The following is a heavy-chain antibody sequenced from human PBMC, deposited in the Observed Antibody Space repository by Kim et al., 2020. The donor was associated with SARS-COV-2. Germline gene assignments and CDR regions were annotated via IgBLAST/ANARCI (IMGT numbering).Heavy chain of an antibody. J-gene: IGHJ6*02. V-gene: IGHV3-21*01. CDR1: GFTFNTYS. D-gene: IGHD3-16*02. CDR2: ISTGSSYI. Sequence: GGSLRLSCAASGFTFNTYSMNWVRQAPGKGLEWVSSISTGSSYIFYADSVKGRFTISRDNAKNSLYLQMNSLRVEDTAVYYCARVRDNVWGSHRYSYYGMDVWGQGTTVTVSS. CDR3: ARVRDNVWGSHRYSYYGMDV.